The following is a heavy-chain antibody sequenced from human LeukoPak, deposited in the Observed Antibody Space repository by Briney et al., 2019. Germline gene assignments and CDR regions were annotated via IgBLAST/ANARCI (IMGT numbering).Heavy chain of an antibody. V-gene: IGHV3-15*01. J-gene: IGHJ3*02. CDR1: GFTFSEYA. CDR3: TTGAPSAFDI. Sequence: PGRSLRLSCAASGFTFSEYAMHWVRQAPGKGLEWVGRIKGKTDGGTTDYAAPVKGRFTISRDDSKNTLYLQMNSLKTEDTAVYYCTTGAPSAFDIWGQGTMVTVSS. CDR2: IKGKTDGGTT.